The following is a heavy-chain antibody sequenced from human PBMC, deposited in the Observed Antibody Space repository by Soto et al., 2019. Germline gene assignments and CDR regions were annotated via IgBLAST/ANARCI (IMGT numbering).Heavy chain of an antibody. CDR2: IKQDGSEK. V-gene: IGHV3-7*01. Sequence: GGSLRLSCAASGVTFSSYWMSWVRQAPGKGLEWVANIKQDGSEKYYVDYVKGRFTISRDNAKNSLYLQMNSLRAEDTAVYYCARAKGSSSWLDYYYGMDVWGQGTTVTVSS. D-gene: IGHD6-13*01. CDR3: ARAKGSSSWLDYYYGMDV. J-gene: IGHJ6*02. CDR1: GVTFSSYW.